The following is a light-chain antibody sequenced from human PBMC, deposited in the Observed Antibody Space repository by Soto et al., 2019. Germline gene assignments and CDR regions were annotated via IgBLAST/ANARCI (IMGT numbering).Light chain of an antibody. V-gene: IGLV2-11*01. CDR1: SSDVGGYNY. CDR2: DVS. CDR3: CSYADGQTLA. Sequence: QSALTQPRAVSGSPGQSVTISCTGTSSDVGGYNYVSWYQQHPGKAPKLMIYDVSKRPSGVPDRFSGSKSGNTASLTISGLQAEDEADYFCCSYADGQTLAFGGGTKLTVL. J-gene: IGLJ2*01.